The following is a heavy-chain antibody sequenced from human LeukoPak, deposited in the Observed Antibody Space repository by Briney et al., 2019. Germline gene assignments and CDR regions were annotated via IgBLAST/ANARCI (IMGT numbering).Heavy chain of an antibody. D-gene: IGHD2-21*02. V-gene: IGHV4-61*01. J-gene: IGHJ4*02. CDR2: IYYTGIT. CDR1: GGSVNSGSYY. CDR3: ATSQCGSDCYLAGDY. Sequence: SETLSLTCAVSGGSVNSGSYYWRWIRQHPGKGLEWIGYIYYTGITNYNPSLKSRVTISVDTSKNQFSLDLNSVTAADTAVYYCATSQCGSDCYLAGDYWGQGTLVTVSS.